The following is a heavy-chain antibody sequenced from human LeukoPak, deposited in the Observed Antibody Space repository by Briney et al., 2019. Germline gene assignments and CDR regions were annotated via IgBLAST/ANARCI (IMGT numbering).Heavy chain of an antibody. D-gene: IGHD3-10*01. J-gene: IGHJ3*02. Sequence: GASVKVSCKASGYTFTGYYMHWVRQAPGQGLEWMGWINPNSGGTNYAQKFQGRVTMTRDTSISTAYMELSRLRSDDTAVYYCESXTIXHLMVQDAFDIWGQGTMVTVSS. V-gene: IGHV1-2*02. CDR1: GYTFTGYY. CDR2: INPNSGGT. CDR3: ESXTIXHLMVQDAFDI.